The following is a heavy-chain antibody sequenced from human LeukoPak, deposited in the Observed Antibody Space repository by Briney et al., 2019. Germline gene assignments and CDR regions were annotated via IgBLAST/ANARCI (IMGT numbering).Heavy chain of an antibody. CDR2: INHSGST. V-gene: IGHV4-34*01. Sequence: KPSETLSLTCAVYGGSLSGYYWSWIRQPPGKGLEWIGEINHSGSTNYNPSLKSRVTISVDTSKNQFSLKLSSVTAADTAVYYCARGRYCSGGSCYSGRLNWFDPWGQGTLVTVSS. J-gene: IGHJ5*02. CDR1: GGSLSGYY. CDR3: ARGRYCSGGSCYSGRLNWFDP. D-gene: IGHD2-15*01.